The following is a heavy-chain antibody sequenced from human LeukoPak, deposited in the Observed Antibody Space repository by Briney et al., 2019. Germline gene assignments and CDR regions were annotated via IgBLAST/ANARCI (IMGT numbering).Heavy chain of an antibody. D-gene: IGHD5-18*01. Sequence: SQTLSLTCAISGDSVSSNSAAWNWIRQSPSRGLEWLGRTYYRPKWYNDYAVSVKSRITINPDTSKNQFSLQLNSVTPEDTAVYYCARSVLIQLLPIFDYWGQGTLVTVSS. CDR2: TYYRPKWYN. J-gene: IGHJ4*02. CDR3: ARSVLIQLLPIFDY. CDR1: GDSVSSNSAA. V-gene: IGHV6-1*01.